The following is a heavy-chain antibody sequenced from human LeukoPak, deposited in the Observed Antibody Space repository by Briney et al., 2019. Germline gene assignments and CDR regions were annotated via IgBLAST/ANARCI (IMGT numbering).Heavy chain of an antibody. V-gene: IGHV4-59*02. CDR1: GGSVNSYY. CDR3: ARSSRGAAAGFDY. D-gene: IGHD6-13*01. CDR2: IYYTGST. Sequence: SETLSLTCTVSGGSVNSYYWSWIRQPPGKGLEWIGYIYYTGSTNYNSSLKSRVNISVDTSKNQVSLKLSSVTAADTAVYYCARSSRGAAAGFDYWGQGILVTVSS. J-gene: IGHJ4*02.